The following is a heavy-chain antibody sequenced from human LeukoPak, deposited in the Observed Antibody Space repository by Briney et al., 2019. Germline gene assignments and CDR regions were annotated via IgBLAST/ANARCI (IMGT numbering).Heavy chain of an antibody. CDR1: GYTFTGYY. J-gene: IGHJ3*02. CDR2: INPNSGGT. Sequence: ASVKVSCKASGYTFTGYYMHWVRQAPGQGLEWMGWINPNSGGTNYAQKFQGRVTMTRDTSISTAYMELSRLRSDDTAVYYCARAESYGDAFDIWGQGTMVTVSS. CDR3: ARAESYGDAFDI. D-gene: IGHD5-18*01. V-gene: IGHV1-2*02.